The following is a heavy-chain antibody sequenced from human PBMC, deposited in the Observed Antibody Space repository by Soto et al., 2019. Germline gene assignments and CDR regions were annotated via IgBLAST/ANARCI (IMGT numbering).Heavy chain of an antibody. CDR3: ARGKRETRAFDI. CDR2: IYYSGST. CDR1: GGSISSGGYY. J-gene: IGHJ3*02. V-gene: IGHV4-31*03. Sequence: ASETLSLTCTVSGGSISSGGYYWSWIRQHPGKGLEWIGYIYYSGSTYYNPSLKSRVTISVDTSKNQFSLKLSSVTAADTAVYYCARGKRETRAFDIWGKGKMVTVSS. D-gene: IGHD1-7*01.